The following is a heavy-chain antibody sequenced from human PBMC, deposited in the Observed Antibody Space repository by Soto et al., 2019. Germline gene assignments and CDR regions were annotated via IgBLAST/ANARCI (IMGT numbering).Heavy chain of an antibody. J-gene: IGHJ4*02. V-gene: IGHV4-59*01. D-gene: IGHD6-25*01. CDR1: GASITQSY. CDR3: ARGGVSPYHNHEFDF. Sequence: HVQLQESGPGLVKPSETLSLTCTVSGASITQSYWNWIRQSPGKGLEWIVSVSSTGSTVYNPSLTSRVTVSLDTSKNQFSLTLNSVTAADTAVYHCARGGVSPYHNHEFDFWGQGTLVTVSS. CDR2: VSSTGST.